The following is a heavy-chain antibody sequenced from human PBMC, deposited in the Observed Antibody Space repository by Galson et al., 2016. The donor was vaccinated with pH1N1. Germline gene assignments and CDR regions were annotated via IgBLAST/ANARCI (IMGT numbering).Heavy chain of an antibody. CDR1: NHTFSINS. J-gene: IGHJ2*01. CDR3: ARARDWYFDV. V-gene: IGHV1-18*01. Sequence: SVKVSCKASNHTFSINSISWVRQAPGQGLEWMAWISGYNGAIKYAQKFQGRVTTTTDTSANTAYMELTSLTSDDTAMFYCARARDWYFDVWGRGTLVSVSS. CDR2: ISGYNGAI.